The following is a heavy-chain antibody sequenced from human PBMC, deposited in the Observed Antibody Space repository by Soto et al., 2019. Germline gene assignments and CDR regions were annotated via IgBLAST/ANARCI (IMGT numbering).Heavy chain of an antibody. J-gene: IGHJ4*02. D-gene: IGHD7-27*01. V-gene: IGHV3-30-3*01. CDR1: GFSFSISP. Sequence: QVQLVESGGGVVQPGRSLRLSCAASGFSFSISPMHWVRQAPGKGPEWVALISYDGTNKFYADSVKGRFTISRDNSKSTLYLQVDSLRPEDAAVYYCARDPKTSGGQHWAFNYFDSWGQGTLVTVFS. CDR3: ARDPKTSGGQHWAFNYFDS. CDR2: ISYDGTNK.